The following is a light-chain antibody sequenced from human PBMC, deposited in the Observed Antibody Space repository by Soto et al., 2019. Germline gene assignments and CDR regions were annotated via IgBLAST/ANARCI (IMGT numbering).Light chain of an antibody. V-gene: IGLV3-21*02. Sequence: SYELTQPPSVSVAPGQTARITCGGNKIGSKSVHWYQQKPGQAPVLVVYDDSDRPSGIPERFSGSNSGNTATLTIRRVEAGDEADYYCQVWDSSSDHVVFGGGTKVTVL. CDR3: QVWDSSSDHVV. CDR1: KIGSKS. J-gene: IGLJ2*01. CDR2: DDS.